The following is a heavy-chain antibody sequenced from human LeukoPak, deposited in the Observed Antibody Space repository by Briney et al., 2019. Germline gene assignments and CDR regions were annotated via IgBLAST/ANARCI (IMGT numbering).Heavy chain of an antibody. CDR2: IYYSGST. CDR3: ARDYGDYARTFDI. J-gene: IGHJ3*02. V-gene: IGHV4-31*03. D-gene: IGHD4-17*01. CDR1: GGSISSGGYY. Sequence: LSLTRTVSGGSISSGGYYWSWIRQHPGKGLEWIGYIYYSGSTYYNPSLESRVTISVDTSKNQFSLKLSSVTAADTAVYYCARDYGDYARTFDIWGQGTMVTVSS.